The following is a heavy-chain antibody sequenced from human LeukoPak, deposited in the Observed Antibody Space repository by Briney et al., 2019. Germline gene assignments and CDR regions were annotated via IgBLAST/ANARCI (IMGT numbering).Heavy chain of an antibody. CDR3: ATSKSSGYYYVYDY. Sequence: SETLSLTRTVSGGSISRHYWSWIRQPPGRGLEWMGYIYYSVRTNYNPSLKSRVTISVDTSKHQLSLKLTSVTAADTAVYYCATSKSSGYYYVYDYWGQGTQVTVSS. CDR2: IYYSVRT. CDR1: GGSISRHY. J-gene: IGHJ4*02. D-gene: IGHD3-22*01. V-gene: IGHV4-59*11.